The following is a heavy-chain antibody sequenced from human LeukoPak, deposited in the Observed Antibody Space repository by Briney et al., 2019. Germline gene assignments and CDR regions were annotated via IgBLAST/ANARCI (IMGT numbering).Heavy chain of an antibody. V-gene: IGHV3-21*01. CDR2: ISSSTSYL. CDR1: GFTFDSYT. J-gene: IGHJ4*02. Sequence: GESLRLSCAASGFTFDSYTINWVRQAPGKGLEWVSSISSSTSYLYYAASVKGRFTISRDNAKNSLYLQMNSLRAEDTAVYYCARDYYDSSGYYYFDYWGQGTLVTVSS. D-gene: IGHD3-22*01. CDR3: ARDYYDSSGYYYFDY.